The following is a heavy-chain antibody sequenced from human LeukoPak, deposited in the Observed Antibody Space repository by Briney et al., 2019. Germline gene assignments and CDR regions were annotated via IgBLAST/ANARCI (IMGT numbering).Heavy chain of an antibody. CDR1: GGSLSSYY. J-gene: IGHJ4*02. CDR2: IYTTGST. CDR3: AGDGYRYFDY. D-gene: IGHD5-24*01. V-gene: IGHV4-4*07. Sequence: PSETLSLTCTVSGGSLSSYYWNWIRQPAGKGLEWIGRIYTTGSTIYNPSLKSRVTMSADTSKNQFSLRLSSVTAADTAVYYCAGDGYRYFDYWGQGTLVTVSS.